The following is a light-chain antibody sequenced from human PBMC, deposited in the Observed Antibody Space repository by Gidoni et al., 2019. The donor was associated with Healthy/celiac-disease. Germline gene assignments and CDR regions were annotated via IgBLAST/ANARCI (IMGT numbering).Light chain of an antibody. Sequence: QSALTQPASVSGYPGQSITISCTGTSSDVGSYNLVSWYQQHPGKAPKLMIYEVSKRPSGVSHRFSGSKSGNTASLTISGLQAEDEADYYCCSYAGSRVFGGGTKLTVL. CDR2: EVS. CDR1: SSDVGSYNL. V-gene: IGLV2-23*02. J-gene: IGLJ3*02. CDR3: CSYAGSRV.